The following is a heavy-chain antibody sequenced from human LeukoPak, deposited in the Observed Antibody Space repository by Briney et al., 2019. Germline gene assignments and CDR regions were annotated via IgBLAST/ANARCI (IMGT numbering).Heavy chain of an antibody. Sequence: PGGSLRLSCAASGFTFSSYEMNWVRQAPGKGLEWVSYISSSGNTTYYTDSVKGRFTISRDNAKNSLYLQMNSLRAEDTAVYYCARGTSICGNGACYRGLGDYWGQGTLVTVSS. CDR2: ISSSGNTT. CDR1: GFTFSSYE. CDR3: ARGTSICGNGACYRGLGDY. V-gene: IGHV3-48*03. D-gene: IGHD2-8*01. J-gene: IGHJ4*02.